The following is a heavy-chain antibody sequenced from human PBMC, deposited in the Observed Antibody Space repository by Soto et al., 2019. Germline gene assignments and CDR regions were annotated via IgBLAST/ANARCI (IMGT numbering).Heavy chain of an antibody. J-gene: IGHJ2*01. CDR2: IYWDDDK. CDR1: GFSLGTYGVG. CDR3: AHRGGGIADWYFDL. Sequence: QITLNESGPPLVKPTQTLTLTCTFSGFSLGTYGVGVGWIRQPPGKALEWLALIYWDDDKRYSPSLKSRLTITKDTSKRQVFLTLTNMDPVDTATYYCAHRGGGIADWYFDLWGRGTPVIVSS. D-gene: IGHD1-26*01. V-gene: IGHV2-5*02.